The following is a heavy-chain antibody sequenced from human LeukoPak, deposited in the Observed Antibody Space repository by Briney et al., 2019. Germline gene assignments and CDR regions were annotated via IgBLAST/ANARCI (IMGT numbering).Heavy chain of an antibody. D-gene: IGHD6-13*01. CDR1: GGSISSYY. CDR3: GRGGYGQQLGLDWFDP. V-gene: IGHV4-59*01. Sequence: SETLSLTCTVSGGSISSYYWSWIRQPPGKGLEWIGYIYYSGSTNYNPSLKSRVTISVDTSKNQFSLKLSSVTAADTAVYYCGRGGYGQQLGLDWFDPWGQGTLVTVSS. J-gene: IGHJ5*02. CDR2: IYYSGST.